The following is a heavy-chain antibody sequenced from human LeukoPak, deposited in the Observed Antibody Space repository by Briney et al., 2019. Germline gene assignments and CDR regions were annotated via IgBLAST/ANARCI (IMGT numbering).Heavy chain of an antibody. V-gene: IGHV3-30*04. CDR3: AKDAAVGATRYFDY. CDR1: GFTFSSYA. J-gene: IGHJ4*02. Sequence: GRSLRLSCAASGFTFSSYAMHWVRQAPGKGLEWVTIISYDGSNKYYADSVKGRFTISRDNSKNTLYLQMNSLRAEDTAVYYCAKDAAVGATRYFDYWGQGTLVTVSS. CDR2: ISYDGSNK. D-gene: IGHD1-26*01.